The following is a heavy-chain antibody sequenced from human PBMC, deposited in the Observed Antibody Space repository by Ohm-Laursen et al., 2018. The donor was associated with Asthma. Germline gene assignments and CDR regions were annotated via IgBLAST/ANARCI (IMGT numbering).Heavy chain of an antibody. CDR2: IYYSGST. D-gene: IGHD2-2*01. CDR1: GGSISSYY. Sequence: SETLSLTCTVSGGSISSYYWSWIRQPPGKGLEWIGYIYYSGSTNYNPSLKSRVTISVDTSKNHLSLQLSSVTAADTAVYYCARDSTTWQRYWYFDLWGRGTLVTVSS. J-gene: IGHJ2*01. V-gene: IGHV4-59*01. CDR3: ARDSTTWQRYWYFDL.